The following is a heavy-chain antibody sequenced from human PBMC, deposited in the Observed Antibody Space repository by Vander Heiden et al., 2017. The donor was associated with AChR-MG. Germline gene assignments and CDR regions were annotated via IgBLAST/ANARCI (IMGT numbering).Heavy chain of an antibody. CDR2: ISGSGGST. CDR3: AKDRGLGYFDY. D-gene: IGHD3-10*01. J-gene: IGHJ4*02. CDR1: AFTFSSYA. V-gene: IGHV3-23*01. Sequence: EVQLLESGGGLVTPGGSLSPSCAAPAFTFSSYAMTWVRQAPGKGLEWVSGISGSGGSTYYADSVKGRFTISRDNSKNTLYLQMNSLRAEDTAVYHCAKDRGLGYFDYWGQGTLVTVSS.